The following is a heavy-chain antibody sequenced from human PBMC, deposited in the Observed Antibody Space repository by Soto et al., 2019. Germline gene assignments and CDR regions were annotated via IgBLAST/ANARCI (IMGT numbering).Heavy chain of an antibody. J-gene: IGHJ4*02. D-gene: IGHD5-18*01. CDR1: GGSISSGDYY. CDR2: IYYSGST. V-gene: IGHV4-30-4*01. CDR3: ARALDTANYYFDY. Sequence: QVQLQESGPGLVKPSQTLSLTCTVSGGSISSGDYYWSWIRQPPGKGLEWIGYIYYSGSTYYNPSLKSRGXISLDXXKNQFSLKLSSVTAADTAVYYCARALDTANYYFDYWGQGTLVTVSS.